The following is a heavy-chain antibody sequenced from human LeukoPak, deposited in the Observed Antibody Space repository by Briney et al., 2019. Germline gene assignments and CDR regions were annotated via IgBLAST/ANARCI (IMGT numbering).Heavy chain of an antibody. V-gene: IGHV4-39*01. CDR2: IYYSGST. CDR3: ARRRSMVRGSDY. J-gene: IGHJ4*02. Sequence: PSETLSLTCTVSGGSISSSSYCWGWIRQPPGKGLEWIGSIYYSGSTYYNPSLKSRVTISVDTSKNQFSLKLSSVTAADTAVYYCARRRSMVRGSDYWGQGTLVTVSS. CDR1: GGSISSSSYC. D-gene: IGHD3-10*01.